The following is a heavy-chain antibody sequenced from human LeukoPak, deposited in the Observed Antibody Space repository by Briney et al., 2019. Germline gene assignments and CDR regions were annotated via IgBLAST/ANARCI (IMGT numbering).Heavy chain of an antibody. D-gene: IGHD3-22*01. Sequence: GASVKVSCKASGGTFSSYAISWVRQAPGQGLGWMGGIIPIFGTANYAQKFQGRVTITADKSTSTAYMELSSLRSEDTAVYYCASVRDWGYYDSSGPFDYWGQGTLVTVSS. J-gene: IGHJ4*02. V-gene: IGHV1-69*06. CDR1: GGTFSSYA. CDR3: ASVRDWGYYDSSGPFDY. CDR2: IIPIFGTA.